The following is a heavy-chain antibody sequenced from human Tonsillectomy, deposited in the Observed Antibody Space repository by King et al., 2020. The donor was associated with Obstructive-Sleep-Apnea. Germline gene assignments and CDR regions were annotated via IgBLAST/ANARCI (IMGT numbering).Heavy chain of an antibody. J-gene: IGHJ4*02. CDR3: AKCYNSGSYYNGPRG. Sequence: VQLVESGGGVVQPGGSLRLSCAASGFTFSSYGMHLVRQAPGKGLEWVAGISYDGNNKYYEEPVKGRLTISRDNSKNTLYLQMNSLRAEDTALYYCAKCYNSGSYYNGPRGWGQGTLVTVSS. D-gene: IGHD3-10*01. CDR1: GFTFSSYG. CDR2: ISYDGNNK. V-gene: IGHV3-30*18.